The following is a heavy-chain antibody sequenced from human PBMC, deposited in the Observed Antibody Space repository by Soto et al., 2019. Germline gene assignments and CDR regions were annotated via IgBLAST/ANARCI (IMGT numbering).Heavy chain of an antibody. CDR1: GFTFSSYG. J-gene: IGHJ4*02. V-gene: IGHV3-30*18. CDR3: AKVGSAWLDYFDY. D-gene: IGHD6-19*01. CDR2: ISYDGSNK. Sequence: GGSLRLSCAASGFTFSSYGMHWVRQAPGKGLEWVAVISYDGSNKFHADSVKGRFTISRDNSKNTLYLQVNSLRAEDTAVYYCAKVGSAWLDYFDYWGQGTLVTVSS.